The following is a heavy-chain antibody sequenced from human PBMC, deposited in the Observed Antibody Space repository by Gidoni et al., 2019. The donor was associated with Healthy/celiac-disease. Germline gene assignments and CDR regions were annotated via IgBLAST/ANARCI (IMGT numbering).Heavy chain of an antibody. CDR1: GYSISSGYS. Sequence: QVHLQESGPGLVKPSETLSLTCAVSGYSISSGYSWGWIRQPPGKGLEWIGSIYHSGSTYYNPSLKSRVTISVDTSKNQFSLKLSSVTAADTAVYYCARGVYSTGVDYWGQGTLVTVSS. V-gene: IGHV4-38-2*01. CDR2: IYHSGST. J-gene: IGHJ4*02. D-gene: IGHD6-25*01. CDR3: ARGVYSTGVDY.